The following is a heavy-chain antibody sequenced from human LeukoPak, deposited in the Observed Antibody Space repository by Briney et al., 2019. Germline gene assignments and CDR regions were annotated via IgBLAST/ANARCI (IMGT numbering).Heavy chain of an antibody. D-gene: IGHD2-15*01. V-gene: IGHV1-18*01. CDR1: GYTFTNCG. Sequence: ASVKVSCKASGYTFTNCGINWVQHAPGQGLEWMGWISAYSGNTNYAQKLQGRVTMTTDTSTRTAYMELRSLRSDDTAMYYCARGGKYCTGGNCYHDSWGQGTLVTVST. J-gene: IGHJ5*01. CDR3: ARGGKYCTGGNCYHDS. CDR2: ISAYSGNT.